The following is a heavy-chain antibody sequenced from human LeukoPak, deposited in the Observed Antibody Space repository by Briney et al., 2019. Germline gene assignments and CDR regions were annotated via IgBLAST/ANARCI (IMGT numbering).Heavy chain of an antibody. D-gene: IGHD4-23*01. CDR1: GFTCSSYA. J-gene: IGHJ6*02. CDR2: ISYDGSNK. V-gene: IGHV3-30*04. CDR3: ARDQEFYGGNSAPYYYYYYGMDV. Sequence: GRSLRLSCAASGFTCSSYAMHWVRQAPGKGLEWVAVISYDGSNKYYADSVKGRFTISRDNSKNTLYLQMNSLRAEDTAVYYCARDQEFYGGNSAPYYYYYYGMDVWGQGTTVTVSS.